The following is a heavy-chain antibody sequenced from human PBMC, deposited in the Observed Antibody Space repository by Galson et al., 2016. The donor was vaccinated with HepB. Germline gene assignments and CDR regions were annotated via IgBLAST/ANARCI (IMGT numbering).Heavy chain of an antibody. Sequence: TLSLTCGVSGGSIGTGGFSWSWIRQPPGKGLEWIGYIYHSGTTFYNPSLKSRVTMSVDKSKNQFSLKLSSVTAADTAVYYCARDKDYVDVWGQGTTVTVSS. J-gene: IGHJ6*03. CDR1: GGSIGTGGFS. CDR3: ARDKDYVDV. V-gene: IGHV4-30-2*01. CDR2: IYHSGTT.